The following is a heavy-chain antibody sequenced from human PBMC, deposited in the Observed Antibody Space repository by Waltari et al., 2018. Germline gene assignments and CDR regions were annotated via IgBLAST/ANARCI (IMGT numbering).Heavy chain of an antibody. CDR1: GGSFSGYY. CDR2: INHSGST. CDR3: ARFLLRVARRPYFDY. D-gene: IGHD3-3*01. Sequence: QVQLQQWGAGLLKPSETLSLTCAVYGGSFSGYYWSWIRQPPGKGLEWIGEINHSGSTNYHPSLKCRVTISVDTSNNHFSLKLSSVTAADTAVYYCARFLLRVARRPYFDYWGQGTLVTVSS. J-gene: IGHJ4*02. V-gene: IGHV4-34*01.